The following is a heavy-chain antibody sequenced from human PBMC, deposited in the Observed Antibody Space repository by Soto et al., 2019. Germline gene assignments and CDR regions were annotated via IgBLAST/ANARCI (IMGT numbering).Heavy chain of an antibody. J-gene: IGHJ5*02. CDR1: GYSISSSNW. V-gene: IGHV4-28*03. D-gene: IGHD6-6*01. CDR3: ARERPDGAMLDP. CDR2: IYYSGTT. Sequence: SETLSLTCAVSGYSISSSNWWGWIRQPPGKGLEWIGYIYYSGTTYYNPSLKSRVTISVDTSKNQFSLKLSSVTAADTAVYYCARERPDGAMLDPWGQGTLVTVSS.